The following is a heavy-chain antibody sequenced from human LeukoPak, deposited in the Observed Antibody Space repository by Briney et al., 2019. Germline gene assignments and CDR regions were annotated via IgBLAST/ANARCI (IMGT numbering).Heavy chain of an antibody. D-gene: IGHD6-13*01. Sequence: SETQSLTCAVYGGSFSGYYWSWIRQPPGKGLEWIGEINHSGSTNYNPSLKSRVTISVDTSKNQFSLKLSSVTAADTAVYYCAAAAGTRYFDYWGQGTLVTVSS. CDR1: GGSFSGYY. J-gene: IGHJ4*02. CDR3: AAAAGTRYFDY. V-gene: IGHV4-34*01. CDR2: INHSGST.